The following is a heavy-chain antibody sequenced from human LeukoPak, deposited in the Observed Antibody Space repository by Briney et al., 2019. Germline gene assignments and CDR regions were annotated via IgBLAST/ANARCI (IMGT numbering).Heavy chain of an antibody. CDR1: GGSFSGYY. D-gene: IGHD2-2*01. Sequence: PSETLSLTCAVYGGSFSGYYWSWIRQPPGKGLEWIGEINHSGSTNYNPSLKSRVTISVDTSKNQFSLKLSSVTAADTAVYYCARDNRVYCSSTSCLHNYGMDVWGQGTTVTVSS. CDR2: INHSGST. V-gene: IGHV4-34*01. CDR3: ARDNRVYCSSTSCLHNYGMDV. J-gene: IGHJ6*02.